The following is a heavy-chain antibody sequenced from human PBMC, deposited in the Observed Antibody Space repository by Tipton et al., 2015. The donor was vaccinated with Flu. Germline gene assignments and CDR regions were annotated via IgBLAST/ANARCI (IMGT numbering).Heavy chain of an antibody. CDR2: IWYDGSNK. J-gene: IGHJ4*02. V-gene: IGHV3-33*08. CDR1: GFTVSSNY. D-gene: IGHD6-13*01. CDR3: ARDLRADLPAAGPFDY. Sequence: SLRLSCAASGFTVSSNYMSWVRQAPGKGLEWVAVIWYDGSNKYYADSVKGRFTISRDNSKNTLYLQMNSLRAEDTAVYYCARDLRADLPAAGPFDYWGQGTLVTVSS.